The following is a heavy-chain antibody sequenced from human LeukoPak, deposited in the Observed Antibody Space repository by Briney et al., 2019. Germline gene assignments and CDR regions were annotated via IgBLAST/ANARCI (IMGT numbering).Heavy chain of an antibody. CDR2: IYSGGST. V-gene: IGHV3-53*01. CDR3: ARDRDYAFDS. J-gene: IGHJ4*02. Sequence: GGSLRLSCAASGFTVSRNYMSWVRQAPGKGLEWVSVIYSGGSTYYADFVKGRFTISRDDAKNSLYLQMNSLRDEDTAVYYCARDRDYAFDSWGQGTLVTVSS. D-gene: IGHD4-17*01. CDR1: GFTVSRNY.